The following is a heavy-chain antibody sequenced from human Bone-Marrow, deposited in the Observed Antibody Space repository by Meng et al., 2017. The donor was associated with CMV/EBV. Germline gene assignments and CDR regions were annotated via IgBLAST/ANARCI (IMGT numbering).Heavy chain of an antibody. V-gene: IGHV1-2*02. CDR2: IHPHRGGT. D-gene: IGHD2-2*01. Sequence: ASVKVSCKASGYTFTAHYFHWVRQAPGQGLEWMGWIHPHRGGTNYAQKFQGRVTMTTDTSTSTAYMELRSLRSDDTAVYYCARDKGYCSSTSCYSTILYYYYYGMDVWGQGTTVTVSS. CDR3: ARDKGYCSSTSCYSTILYYYYYGMDV. J-gene: IGHJ6*02. CDR1: GYTFTAHY.